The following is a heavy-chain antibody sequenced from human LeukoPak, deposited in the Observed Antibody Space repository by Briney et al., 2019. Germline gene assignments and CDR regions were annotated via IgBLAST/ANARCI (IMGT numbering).Heavy chain of an antibody. Sequence: PGGSLRLSCAASGFTFSSYWMHWVRQAPGKGLVWVSRINSDGSSTSYADSVKGRFTISRDNAKNTLYLQMNSLRAEDTAVYYCARDRERPQFARPGGLDYWGQGTLVTVSS. D-gene: IGHD3-16*01. V-gene: IGHV3-74*01. CDR3: ARDRERPQFARPGGLDY. CDR1: GFTFSSYW. CDR2: INSDGSST. J-gene: IGHJ4*02.